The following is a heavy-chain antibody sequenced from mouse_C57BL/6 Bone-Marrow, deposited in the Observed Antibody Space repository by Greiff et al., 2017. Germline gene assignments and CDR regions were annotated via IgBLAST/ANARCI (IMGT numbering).Heavy chain of an antibody. Sequence: VKVEESGPGLVAPSQSLSITCTASGFSLTSYAISWVRQPPGKGLEWLGVIWTGGGTNYNEALKSRLSISKDNPTSQVFLKMNSLQTDDTARYYCARNVGRGWFAYWGQGTLVTVSA. CDR2: IWTGGGT. CDR3: ARNVGRGWFAY. CDR1: GFSLTSYA. J-gene: IGHJ3*01. V-gene: IGHV2-9-1*01.